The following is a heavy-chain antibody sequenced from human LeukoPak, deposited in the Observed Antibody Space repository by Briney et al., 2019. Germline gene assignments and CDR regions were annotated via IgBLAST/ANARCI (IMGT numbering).Heavy chain of an antibody. CDR2: IYYSGST. J-gene: IGHJ6*02. D-gene: IGHD3-10*01. CDR1: GGSISSGGYY. Sequence: PSQTLSLTCTVSGGSISSGGYYWSWIRQHPGKGLEWIGYIYYSGSTYYNPSLKSRVTISVDTSKNQFSLKLSSVTAADTAVYYCARVKFGELSGGMYYYYGMDVWAKGPRSPSP. CDR3: ARVKFGELSGGMYYYYGMDV. V-gene: IGHV4-31*03.